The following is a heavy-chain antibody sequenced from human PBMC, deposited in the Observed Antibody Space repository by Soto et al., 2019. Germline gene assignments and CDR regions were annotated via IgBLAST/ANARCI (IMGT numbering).Heavy chain of an antibody. Sequence: ASVKVSCKASGYTFSTYYMHWVRQAPGQGYEWMGIINPSGGSTTYAQKFQGRVTMTRDTSTTTVYMELSSLKSEDTAVYYCARYDYNRYYFDYWGQEPWSRLL. J-gene: IGHJ4*01. CDR3: ARYDYNRYYFDY. D-gene: IGHD4-4*01. CDR1: GYTFSTYY. CDR2: INPSGGST. V-gene: IGHV1-46*01.